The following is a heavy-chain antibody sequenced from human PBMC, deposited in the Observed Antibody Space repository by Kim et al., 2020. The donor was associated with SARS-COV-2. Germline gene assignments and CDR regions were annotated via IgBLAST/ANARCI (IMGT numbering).Heavy chain of an antibody. CDR3: SKGETAEGTLRLHY. J-gene: IGHJ4*02. CDR2: VSGTTGNT. CDR1: GFSFSNYA. V-gene: IGHV3-23*01. D-gene: IGHD6-13*01. Sequence: GGSLRLSCTASGFSFSNYAMTWVRQAPGKGLEWVSAVSGTTGNTHYADSVKGRFTISRDNSENTLYLQMNSLRAEDTAVYYCSKGETAEGTLRLHYLGQG.